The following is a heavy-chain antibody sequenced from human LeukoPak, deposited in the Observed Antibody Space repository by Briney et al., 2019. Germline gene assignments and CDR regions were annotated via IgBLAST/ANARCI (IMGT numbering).Heavy chain of an antibody. D-gene: IGHD2-2*01. CDR2: FDPEDGET. CDR3: ATGLPAAKDADAFDI. V-gene: IGHV1-24*01. CDR1: GYTLTELS. J-gene: IGHJ3*02. Sequence: ASVKVSCKVSGYTLTELSMHWVRKAPGKGLEWMGGFDPEDGETIYAQKFQGRVTMTEDTSTDTAYMELSSLRSEDTAVYYCATGLPAAKDADAFDIWGQGTMVTVSS.